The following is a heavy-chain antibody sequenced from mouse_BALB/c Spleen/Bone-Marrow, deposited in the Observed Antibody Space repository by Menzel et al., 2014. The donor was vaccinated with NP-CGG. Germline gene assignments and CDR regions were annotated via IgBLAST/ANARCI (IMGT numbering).Heavy chain of an antibody. CDR1: GFTFSSFG. CDR2: ISSGSTVI. Sequence: EVKLVESGGGLVQPGGSRKLSCAASGFTFSSFGMHWVRQAPEKGLEWVAYISSGSTVIFYADTVKGRFTISRDNPKNTLFLQMTSLRSEDTAMYYCAGGGNWDDFDVWGAGTTVTVSS. CDR3: AGGGNWDDFDV. D-gene: IGHD4-1*01. J-gene: IGHJ1*01. V-gene: IGHV5-17*02.